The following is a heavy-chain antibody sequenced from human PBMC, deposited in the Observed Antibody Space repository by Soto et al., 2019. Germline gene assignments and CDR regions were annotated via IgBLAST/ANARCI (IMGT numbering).Heavy chain of an antibody. CDR2: ISYDGSNK. D-gene: IGHD3-9*01. J-gene: IGHJ4*02. V-gene: IGHV3-30*18. Sequence: GGSLSLSCAASGFNFSSYGTHWVRQAPGKGLEWVAVISYDGSNKYYADSVKGRFTISRDNSKNTLYLQMNSLRAEDTAVYYCAKGLFEHRDYWGQGTLVTVS. CDR3: AKGLFEHRDY. CDR1: GFNFSSYG.